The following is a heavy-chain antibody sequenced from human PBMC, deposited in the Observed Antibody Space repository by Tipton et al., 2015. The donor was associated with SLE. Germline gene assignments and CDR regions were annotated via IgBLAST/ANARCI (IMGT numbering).Heavy chain of an antibody. V-gene: IGHV4-39*01. CDR3: AKYASGTMFED. CDR2: IYSSVAT. D-gene: IGHD3-10*01. CDR1: GGSLSSSGHY. J-gene: IGHJ4*02. Sequence: TLSLTCTVSGGSLSSSGHYWGWIRQPPGKGLEWIGSIYSSVATHYNPSLKSRVTISADTSKNQFSLRLTSVTAADTAVYYCAKYASGTMFEDWGQGTLVTVSS.